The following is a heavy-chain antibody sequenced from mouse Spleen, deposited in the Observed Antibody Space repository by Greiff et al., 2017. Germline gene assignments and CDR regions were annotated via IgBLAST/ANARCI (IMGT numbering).Heavy chain of an antibody. Sequence: EVKLVESGGDLVKPGGSLKLSCAASGFTFSDYGMAWVRQAPGKGPEWVAFISNLAYSIYYADTVTGRFTISRENAKNTLYLEMSSLRSEDTAMYYCARTGINWYFDVWGAGTTVTVSS. J-gene: IGHJ1*01. CDR1: GFTFSDYG. V-gene: IGHV5-15*02. CDR3: ARTGINWYFDV. D-gene: IGHD4-1*01. CDR2: ISNLAYSI.